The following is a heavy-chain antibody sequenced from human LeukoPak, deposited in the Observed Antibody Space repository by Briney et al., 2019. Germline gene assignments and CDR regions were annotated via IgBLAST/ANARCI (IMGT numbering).Heavy chain of an antibody. D-gene: IGHD1-26*01. Sequence: SETLSLTCTVSGGSISSRSYYWGWIRQPPGKGLEWIGSIYYSGSTYYNPSLKSRVTISVDTSKNQFSLKLSSVTAADTAVYYCARLGARGPFDPWGQGTLVTVSS. J-gene: IGHJ5*02. V-gene: IGHV4-39*01. CDR3: ARLGARGPFDP. CDR1: GGSISSRSYY. CDR2: IYYSGST.